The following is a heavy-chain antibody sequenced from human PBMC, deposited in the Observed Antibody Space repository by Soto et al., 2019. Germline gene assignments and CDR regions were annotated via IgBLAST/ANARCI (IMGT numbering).Heavy chain of an antibody. CDR2: TYYRSKWYN. J-gene: IGHJ4*02. CDR3: AREFPHYESSDSYFDY. CDR1: GDSVSGNSAA. Sequence: SQTLSLTCAISGDSVSGNSAAWNWIRQSPSRGLEWLGRTYYRSKWYNDYAASVKSRITVTPDTSKNQFSLHLNSVTPEDTAVYYCAREFPHYESSDSYFDYWGQGALVTLSS. V-gene: IGHV6-1*01. D-gene: IGHD3-16*01.